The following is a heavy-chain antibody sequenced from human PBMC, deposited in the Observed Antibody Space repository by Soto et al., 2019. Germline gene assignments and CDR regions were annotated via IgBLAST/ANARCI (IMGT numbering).Heavy chain of an antibody. Sequence: PSETLSLTCAVYGGSFSGYYWTWIRQPPGTGLEWIGEINHSGSTNYNPSLKSRVTISVDTSKNQFSLKLTSVTAADTAVYYCARGAYYYDSSDYRKLDTWRQGTLDPVSS. V-gene: IGHV4-34*01. D-gene: IGHD3-22*01. CDR1: GGSFSGYY. CDR3: ARGAYYYDSSDYRKLDT. CDR2: INHSGST. J-gene: IGHJ5*02.